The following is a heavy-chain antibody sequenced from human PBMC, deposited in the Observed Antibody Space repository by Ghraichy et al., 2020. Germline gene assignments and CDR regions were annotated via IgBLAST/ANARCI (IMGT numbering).Heavy chain of an antibody. J-gene: IGHJ3*02. V-gene: IGHV4-59*01. Sequence: SETLSLTCTVSGGSISSYYWSWIRQPPGKGLEWIGYIYYSGSTNYNPSLKSRVTISVDTSKNQFSLKLSSVTAADTAVYYCARARETLKWELRGDAFDIWGQGTMVTVSS. CDR1: GGSISSYY. CDR3: ARARETLKWELRGDAFDI. D-gene: IGHD1-26*01. CDR2: IYYSGST.